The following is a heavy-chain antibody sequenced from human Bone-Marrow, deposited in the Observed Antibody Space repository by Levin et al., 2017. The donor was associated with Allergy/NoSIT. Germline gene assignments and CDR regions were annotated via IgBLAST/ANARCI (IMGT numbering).Heavy chain of an antibody. D-gene: IGHD2-2*01. J-gene: IGHJ4*02. CDR2: ISSSGSTI. CDR3: ARGEPAARWGYFDY. CDR1: GFTFSSYE. Sequence: GGSLRLSCAASGFTFSSYEMNWVRQAPGKGLEWVSYISSSGSTIYYADSVKGRFTISRDNAKNSLYLQMNSLRAEDTAVYYCARGEPAARWGYFDYWGQGTLVTVSS. V-gene: IGHV3-48*03.